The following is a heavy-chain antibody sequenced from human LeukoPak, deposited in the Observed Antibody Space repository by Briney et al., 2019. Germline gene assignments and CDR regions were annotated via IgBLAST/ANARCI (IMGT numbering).Heavy chain of an antibody. Sequence: GGSLRLSCAASGFTFSSYWMSWVRQAPGKGLEWVANIKQDGSEQYYADSVKGRFTISRDNSKNTLYLQMNSLRAEDTAVYYCARDHFDWLPSYGMDVWGQGTTVTVSS. D-gene: IGHD3-9*01. CDR2: IKQDGSEQ. V-gene: IGHV3-7*01. J-gene: IGHJ6*02. CDR3: ARDHFDWLPSYGMDV. CDR1: GFTFSSYW.